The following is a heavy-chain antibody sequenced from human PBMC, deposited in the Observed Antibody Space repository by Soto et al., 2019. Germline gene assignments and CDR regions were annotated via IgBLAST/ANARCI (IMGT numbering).Heavy chain of an antibody. CDR2: IYHSGST. V-gene: IGHV4-4*02. D-gene: IGHD6-13*01. CDR1: GGSISSSNW. Sequence: QVQLQESGPGLVKPSGTLSLTCAVSGGSISSSNWWSWVRQPPGKGLEWIGEIYHSGSTNYNPSLKGRVTISXAKPKXXFSLKLSAVTAADTAVYYCARDGGAAAGYYYGMDVWGQGTTVTVSS. J-gene: IGHJ6*02. CDR3: ARDGGAAAGYYYGMDV.